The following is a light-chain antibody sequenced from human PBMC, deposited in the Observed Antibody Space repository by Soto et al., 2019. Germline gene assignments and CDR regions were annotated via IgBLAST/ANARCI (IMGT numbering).Light chain of an antibody. CDR2: GAS. CDR3: QQYGTSPLYT. V-gene: IGKV3-20*01. J-gene: IGKJ2*01. Sequence: EIVLTQSPGTLSLSPGERATLSCRASQSGSSSYLAWYQQKPGQAPRLLISGASTRATGIPDRFSGSGSGTDVTLTISRLEPEDFAVYYCQQYGTSPLYTFGRGTKLEIK. CDR1: QSGSSSY.